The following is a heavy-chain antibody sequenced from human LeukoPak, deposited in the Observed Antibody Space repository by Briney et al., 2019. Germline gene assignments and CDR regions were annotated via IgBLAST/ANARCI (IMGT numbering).Heavy chain of an antibody. J-gene: IGHJ4*02. CDR1: GGSISSYY. D-gene: IGHD5-12*01. Sequence: PSETLSLTCTVSGGSISSYYWSWIRQHPGKGLEWIGYIYYSGSTYYNPSLKSRVTISVDTSKNQFSLKLNSVTAADTAVYYCARGRSSGYHLDYWGQGTLVTVSS. CDR3: ARGRSSGYHLDY. CDR2: IYYSGST. V-gene: IGHV4-59*06.